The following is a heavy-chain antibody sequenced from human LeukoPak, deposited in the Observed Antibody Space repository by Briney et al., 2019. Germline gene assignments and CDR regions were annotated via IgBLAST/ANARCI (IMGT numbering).Heavy chain of an antibody. V-gene: IGHV1-18*04. D-gene: IGHD5-12*01. CDR2: ISAYNGNT. CDR1: GYTFTIYG. CDR3: ARFEWWLPYFDY. J-gene: IGHJ4*02. Sequence: VASVTVSFTASGYTFTIYGISWVRQVPGQGLEWMGWISAYNGNTNYAQKLQGRVTMTTDTSTSTAYMELRSLRSDDTAVYYCARFEWWLPYFDYWGQGTLVTVSS.